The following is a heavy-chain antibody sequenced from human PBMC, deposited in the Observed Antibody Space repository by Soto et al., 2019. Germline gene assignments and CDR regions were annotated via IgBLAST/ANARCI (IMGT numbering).Heavy chain of an antibody. J-gene: IGHJ5*02. CDR3: AKDAVAYNGEWDWFDL. CDR2: IGGSGSSA. Sequence: EVQLLESGGGLVQPGGSLRLSGVASGFTCKNFAVSWVRQAPGKGMEWVSAIGGSGSSANYADSVKGRFTVSRDDSKSTLYLQMSGLSVDDTAVYYCAKDAVAYNGEWDWFDLWGQGTLVTVS. CDR1: GFTCKNFA. D-gene: IGHD3-10*01. V-gene: IGHV3-23*01.